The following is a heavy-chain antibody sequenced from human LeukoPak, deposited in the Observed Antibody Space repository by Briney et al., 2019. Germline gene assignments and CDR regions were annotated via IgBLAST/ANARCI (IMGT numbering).Heavy chain of an antibody. V-gene: IGHV1-69*05. CDR3: AGARSYGSSWGD. CDR2: ITPIFGTA. CDR1: GGTFSSYA. J-gene: IGHJ4*02. Sequence: SVKVSCKASGGTFSSYAISWVRQAPGQGLEWMGGITPIFGTANYAQKFQGRVTMTRDMSTSTVYMELSSLRSEDTAVYYCAGARSYGSSWGDWGQGTLVTVSS. D-gene: IGHD6-13*01.